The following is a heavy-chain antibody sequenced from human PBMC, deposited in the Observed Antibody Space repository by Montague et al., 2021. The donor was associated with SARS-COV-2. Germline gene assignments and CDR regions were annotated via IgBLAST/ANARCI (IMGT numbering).Heavy chain of an antibody. J-gene: IGHJ4*02. CDR3: ARGSSSVTIFGVVITDPLFDY. CDR1: GGSFSGYY. CDR2: INHSGST. Sequence: SETLSLTCAVYGGSFSGYYWSWIRQPPGKGLEWIGEINHSGSTNYNPSLKSRVTISVDTSKNQFSLKLSSVTAADTAVYYCARGSSSVTIFGVVITDPLFDYWGQGTLVTVSS. V-gene: IGHV4-34*01. D-gene: IGHD3-3*01.